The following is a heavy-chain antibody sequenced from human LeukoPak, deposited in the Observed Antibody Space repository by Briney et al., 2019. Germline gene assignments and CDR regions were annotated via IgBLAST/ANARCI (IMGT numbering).Heavy chain of an antibody. CDR3: ARDFTGDGYNRETAFDI. J-gene: IGHJ3*02. Sequence: GGSLRLSCAASGFTVSSNYMSWVRQALGKGLEWVSLIYSGGSTYYADSVKGRFTITRDNSKNTLYLQMNSLRAEDTAVYYCARDFTGDGYNRETAFDIWGQGTMVTVSS. CDR1: GFTVSSNY. D-gene: IGHD5-24*01. CDR2: IYSGGST. V-gene: IGHV3-53*01.